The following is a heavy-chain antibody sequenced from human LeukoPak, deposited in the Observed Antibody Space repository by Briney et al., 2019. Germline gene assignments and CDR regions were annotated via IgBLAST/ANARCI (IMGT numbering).Heavy chain of an antibody. J-gene: IGHJ3*02. CDR2: INAGNGNT. D-gene: IGHD2-2*01. CDR1: GYTLTNYA. V-gene: IGHV1-3*01. Sequence: GASLKVSCKASGYTLTNYAMHWVRQAPGQRLEWMGWINAGNGNTKYSQNFQGRVTITRDTSASTAYMELSSLRSEDTAVYYCARVRDQDAFDIWGQGTMVTVSS. CDR3: ARVRDQDAFDI.